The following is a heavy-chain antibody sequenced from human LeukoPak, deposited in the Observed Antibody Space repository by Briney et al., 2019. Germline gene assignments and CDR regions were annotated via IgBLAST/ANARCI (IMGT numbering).Heavy chain of an antibody. V-gene: IGHV3-23*01. Sequence: GGSMTLSCVASGFTFSSYAMSWVRQAPGEGLEWVTAIGGSGGSTYYAVTMKGRITITRDNSKNTLYVHTNSLRADYTAVYYCVTTEYGDLFYWGQGTPVTVS. CDR3: VTTEYGDLFY. D-gene: IGHD4-17*01. CDR1: GFTFSSYA. J-gene: IGHJ4*02. CDR2: IGGSGGST.